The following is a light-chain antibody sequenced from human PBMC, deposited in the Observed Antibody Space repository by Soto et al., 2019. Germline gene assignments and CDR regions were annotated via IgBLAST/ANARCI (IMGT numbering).Light chain of an antibody. CDR2: RAS. Sequence: DIQMTQSPSSVSASVGDIGTITCRASQGIGGRLAWFQQKPGKAPQLLIYRASTLQSGVPSRFSGSGSGADFILTINSLQPEDGATYYSVRAYPCPRSFGRGTKVDIK. CDR3: VRAYPCPRS. V-gene: IGKV1-12*01. J-gene: IGKJ3*01. CDR1: QGIGGR.